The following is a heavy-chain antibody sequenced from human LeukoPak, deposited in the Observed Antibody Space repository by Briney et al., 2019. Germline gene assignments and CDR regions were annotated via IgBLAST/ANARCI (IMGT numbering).Heavy chain of an antibody. V-gene: IGHV4-59*08. CDR1: GDSICGYY. D-gene: IGHD2-15*01. CDR2: IHYSGIT. Sequence: PSETLSETRTVSGDSICGYYWSWIRHPPGKELEWIGYIHYSGITNYNPSLTSRITMSVDTSKNQFSLKLTSVTAAATAVYSCARHGGGCYPGGNCPNWFDPWGGG. J-gene: IGHJ5*02. CDR3: ARHGGGCYPGGNCPNWFDP.